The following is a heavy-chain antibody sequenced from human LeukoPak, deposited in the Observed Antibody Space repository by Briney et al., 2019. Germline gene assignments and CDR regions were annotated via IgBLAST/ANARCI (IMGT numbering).Heavy chain of an antibody. CDR3: ARDRAELSAFDI. CDR2: INPNSGGT. V-gene: IGHV1-2*02. CDR1: GYTFTGYY. D-gene: IGHD1-26*01. J-gene: IGHJ3*02. Sequence: ASVKVSCKAPGYTFTGYYMHWVRQAPGQGLEWMGWINPNSGGTNYAQKFQGRVTMTRDTSISTAYMELSRLRSDDTAVYYCARDRAELSAFDIWGQGTMVTVSS.